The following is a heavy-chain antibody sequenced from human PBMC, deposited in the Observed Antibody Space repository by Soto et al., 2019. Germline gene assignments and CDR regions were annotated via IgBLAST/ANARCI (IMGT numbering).Heavy chain of an antibody. J-gene: IGHJ5*01. CDR2: IYFSGSA. Sequence: PSEPMSLTCTVFCGSITSYYWICIRPTTGQGLEWIGYIYFSGSANYNPSLKSRVTISVDTSKNQFSLKLSSVTAAVTAVYYCARRCSLGLGSSDQPLRGAVYS. CDR1: CGSITSYY. V-gene: IGHV4-59*01. D-gene: IGHD3-10*01. CDR3: ARRCSLGLGSSDQPLRGAVYS.